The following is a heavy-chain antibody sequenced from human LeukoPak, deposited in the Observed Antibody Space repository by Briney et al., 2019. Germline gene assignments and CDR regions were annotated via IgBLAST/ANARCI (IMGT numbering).Heavy chain of an antibody. V-gene: IGHV3-33*01. J-gene: IGHJ4*02. D-gene: IGHD3-3*01. Sequence: GTSLRLSCTTSGFTFSSYYMHWVRQAPGKGLEWVAVVHDDGDTKYYVDSVKGRFTISRDNSKNTLYLQMSTLRDENTAIYYCATGSGHYYDRWGQGTLVTVSS. CDR3: ATGSGHYYDR. CDR1: GFTFSSYY. CDR2: VHDDGDTK.